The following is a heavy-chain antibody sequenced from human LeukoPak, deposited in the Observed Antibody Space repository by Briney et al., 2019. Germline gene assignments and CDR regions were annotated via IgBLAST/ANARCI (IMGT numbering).Heavy chain of an antibody. CDR2: IYYSGST. J-gene: IGHJ4*02. CDR1: GGSISSSSYY. V-gene: IGHV4-39*07. CDR3: ARGRIQLWFTDY. Sequence: NTSETLSLTCTVSGGSISSSSYYWGWIRQPPGKGLEWIGSIYYSGSTYYNPSLKSRVTISVDTSKNQFSLKLSSVTAADTAVYYCARGRIQLWFTDYWGQGTLVTVSS. D-gene: IGHD5-18*01.